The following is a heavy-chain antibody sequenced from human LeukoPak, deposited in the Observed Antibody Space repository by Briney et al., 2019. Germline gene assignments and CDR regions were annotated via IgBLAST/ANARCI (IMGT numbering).Heavy chain of an antibody. Sequence: PGGSLRLSCVGTGFTFDNSAMHWVRQDSGKGLEWVSGISWNGGSIDYVDSVKGRFTISRDNAKNTLYLQMNSLRAEDTAVYYCARDVTNSGNYYDYWGPGTLVTVSP. V-gene: IGHV3-9*01. CDR2: ISWNGGSI. CDR1: GFTFDNSA. J-gene: IGHJ4*02. CDR3: ARDVTNSGNYYDY. D-gene: IGHD4-11*01.